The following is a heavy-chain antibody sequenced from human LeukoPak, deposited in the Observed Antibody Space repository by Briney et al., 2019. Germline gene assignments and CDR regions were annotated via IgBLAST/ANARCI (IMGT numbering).Heavy chain of an antibody. V-gene: IGHV1-24*01. CDR3: ARGAPAAMIGYYYYGMDV. Sequence: ASVKVSCKVSGYTLTELSMHWVRQAPGKGLEWMGGFDPEDGETIYAQKFQGRVTMTRDTSTSTVYMELSSLRSEDTAVYYCARGAPAAMIGYYYYGMDVWGQGTTVTVSS. D-gene: IGHD2-2*01. CDR2: FDPEDGET. CDR1: GYTLTELS. J-gene: IGHJ6*02.